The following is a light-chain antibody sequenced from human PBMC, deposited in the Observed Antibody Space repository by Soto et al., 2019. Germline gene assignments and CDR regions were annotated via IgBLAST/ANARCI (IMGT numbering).Light chain of an antibody. CDR2: DVT. CDR1: SSDVAYYNY. J-gene: IGLJ1*01. V-gene: IGLV2-11*01. Sequence: QSALTRPRSVSGSPGQSVTISCTGTSSDVAYYNYVSWYQQHPGTAPKLMIYDVTTRPSGVPDRFSGSKSGNTASLTISGLQAEDEADYYCCSYAGSYTIYVFGTGTKLTVL. CDR3: CSYAGSYTIYV.